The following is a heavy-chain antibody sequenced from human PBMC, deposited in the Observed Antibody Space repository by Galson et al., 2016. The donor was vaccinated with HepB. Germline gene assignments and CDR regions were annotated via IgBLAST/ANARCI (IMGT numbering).Heavy chain of an antibody. Sequence: SVKVSCKASGDTFSSSAISWVRQAPGQGLEWMGVFIPIFGTAKYAQKFQGRVTITADESTSTAYMELSSLRSEDTAVYYCAAENYYDSSPLVYWGQGTLPTVSS. CDR2: FIPIFGTA. CDR1: GDTFSSSA. D-gene: IGHD3-22*01. J-gene: IGHJ4*02. CDR3: AAENYYDSSPLVY. V-gene: IGHV1-69*13.